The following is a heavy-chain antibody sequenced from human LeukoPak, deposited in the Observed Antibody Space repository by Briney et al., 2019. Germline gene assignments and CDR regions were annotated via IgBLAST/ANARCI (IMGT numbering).Heavy chain of an antibody. CDR3: ARDSGRPPTSFDY. CDR1: GGTFNHFG. D-gene: IGHD1-1*01. Sequence: SVKVSCKASGGTFNHFGINWVRQAPGQGLEWMGRIIPVLDLTKYAPKIQDRVTITADKSTSTAYMELNSLRSEDTAVYFCARDSGRPPTSFDYWGQGTLVTVSS. J-gene: IGHJ4*02. V-gene: IGHV1-69*04. CDR2: IIPVLDLT.